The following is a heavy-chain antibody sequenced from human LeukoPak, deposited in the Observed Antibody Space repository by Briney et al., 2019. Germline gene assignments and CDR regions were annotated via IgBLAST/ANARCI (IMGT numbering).Heavy chain of an antibody. CDR3: AKDLLAVTAPKAYFDF. Sequence: GGSLRLSCAGSGFIFSSSWMSWVRQAPGRGLEWVANIKQDGSEKYYAASVRGRFTISRDNSKTTVYLQMNSLKIEDTAVYYCAKDLLAVTAPKAYFDFWGQGTLVTVSS. D-gene: IGHD2-21*02. CDR1: GFIFSSSW. CDR2: IKQDGSEK. V-gene: IGHV3-7*01. J-gene: IGHJ4*02.